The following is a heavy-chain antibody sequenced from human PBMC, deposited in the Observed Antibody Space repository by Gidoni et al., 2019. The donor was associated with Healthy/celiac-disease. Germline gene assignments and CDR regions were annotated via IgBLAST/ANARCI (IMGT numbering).Heavy chain of an antibody. D-gene: IGHD3-16*01. CDR2: IYYSWST. J-gene: IGHJ6*03. Sequence: QLQLQASGPGLVTPSETLSLTCTVSGGSISSSSYYWGWIRQPPGKGLEGIGSIYYSWSTYYNPSLKSRVTISVDTSKNQFSLRLSSVTAADTAVYYCARLSPRGTLPRWYYYMDVWGKGTTVTVSS. CDR1: GGSISSSSYY. CDR3: ARLSPRGTLPRWYYYMDV. V-gene: IGHV4-39*01.